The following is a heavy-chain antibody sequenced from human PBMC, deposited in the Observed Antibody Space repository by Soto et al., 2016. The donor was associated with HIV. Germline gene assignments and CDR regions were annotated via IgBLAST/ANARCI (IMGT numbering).Heavy chain of an antibody. CDR2: INGDGRFT. Sequence: EVQVVESGGGLVQPGGSLRLSCEASEFSFSYYWMHWVRQAPGKGLVWVSRINGDGRFTNYADSVRGRFTISRDNAKNTVFLQMHSLRVEDTAVYYCARKGQAAGAMDVWGKGPRSPSP. V-gene: IGHV3-74*01. CDR3: ARKGQAAGAMDV. J-gene: IGHJ6*03. D-gene: IGHD6-13*01. CDR1: EFSFSYYW.